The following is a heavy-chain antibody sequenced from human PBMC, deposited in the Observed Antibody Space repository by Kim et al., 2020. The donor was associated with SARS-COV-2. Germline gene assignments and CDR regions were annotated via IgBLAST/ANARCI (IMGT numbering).Heavy chain of an antibody. CDR3: ARDPSSRREDAFDV. V-gene: IGHV1-8*01. J-gene: IGHJ3*01. D-gene: IGHD2-2*01. Sequence: AQKCQGRVTMTRNTSISTADMELSSLRSEDTAVYYCARDPSSRREDAFDVWGQGTMVTVSS.